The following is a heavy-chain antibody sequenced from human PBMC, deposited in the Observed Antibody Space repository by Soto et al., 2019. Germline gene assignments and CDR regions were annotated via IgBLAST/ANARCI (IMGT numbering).Heavy chain of an antibody. CDR2: ISYDGSNK. D-gene: IGHD3-9*01. CDR1: GFTFSSYA. J-gene: IGHJ6*02. V-gene: IGHV3-30-3*01. Sequence: QVQLVESGGGVVQPGRSLRLSCAASGFTFSSYAMHWVRQAPGKGLEWVAVISYDGSNKYYADSVKGRFTISRDNSKNTLYLQMNSLRAEDTAVYYCARDSAVLYVFSGGMDVWGQGTTVTVSS. CDR3: ARDSAVLYVFSGGMDV.